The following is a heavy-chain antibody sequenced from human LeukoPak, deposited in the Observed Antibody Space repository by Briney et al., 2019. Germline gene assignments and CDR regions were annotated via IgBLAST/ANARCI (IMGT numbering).Heavy chain of an antibody. CDR2: IYYSGST. D-gene: IGHD5-24*01. V-gene: IGHV4-59*01. CDR3: ARGSDDFQH. J-gene: IGHJ1*01. CDR1: GGSISSYY. Sequence: PSETLPLTCTVSGGSISSYYWSWIRQPPGKGLEWIGYIYYSGSTNYNPSLKSRVTISVDTSKNQFSLKLSSVTAADTAVYYCARGSDDFQHWGQGTLVTVSS.